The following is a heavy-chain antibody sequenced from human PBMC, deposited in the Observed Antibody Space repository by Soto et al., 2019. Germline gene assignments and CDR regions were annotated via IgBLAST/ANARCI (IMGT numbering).Heavy chain of an antibody. D-gene: IGHD2-2*01. CDR3: ARDQEGYCSSTSCWFDP. J-gene: IGHJ5*02. CDR1: GYTFTSYG. CDR2: ISAYNGNT. Sequence: QVQLVQSGAEVKKPGASVKVSCKASGYTFTSYGISWVRQAPGQGLEWMGWISAYNGNTNYAQKLQGRVTMTTDTSTSTAYRELRSLRSDDTAVYYCARDQEGYCSSTSCWFDPWGQGTLVTVSS. V-gene: IGHV1-18*01.